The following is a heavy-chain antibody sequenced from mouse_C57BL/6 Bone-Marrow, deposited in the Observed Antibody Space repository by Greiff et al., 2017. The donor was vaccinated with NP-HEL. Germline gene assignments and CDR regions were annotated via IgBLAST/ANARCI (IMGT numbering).Heavy chain of an antibody. V-gene: IGHV1-59*01. CDR1: GYTFTSYW. D-gene: IGHD2-2*01. CDR3: ARLGGYDGLDY. J-gene: IGHJ2*01. CDR2: IDPSDSYT. Sequence: QVQLQQPGAELVRPGTSVKLSCKASGYTFTSYWMHWVKQRPGQGLEWIGVIDPSDSYTNYNQKFKGKATLTVDTSSSTAYMQLSSLTSEDSAVYYCARLGGYDGLDYWGQGTTLTVSS.